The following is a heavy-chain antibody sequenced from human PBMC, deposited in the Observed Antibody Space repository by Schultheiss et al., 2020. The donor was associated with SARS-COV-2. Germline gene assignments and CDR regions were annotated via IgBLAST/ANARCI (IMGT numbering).Heavy chain of an antibody. CDR3: ARDFGDYSWFDP. Sequence: ASVKVSCKASGYTFINYYMHWVRQAPGKGLEWMGWISPNSGGTNYAQKFQGWVTMTRDTSISTAYMELSRLRSDDTAVYYCARDFGDYSWFDPWGQGTLVTVSS. D-gene: IGHD4-17*01. J-gene: IGHJ5*02. CDR1: GYTFINYY. V-gene: IGHV1-2*04. CDR2: ISPNSGGT.